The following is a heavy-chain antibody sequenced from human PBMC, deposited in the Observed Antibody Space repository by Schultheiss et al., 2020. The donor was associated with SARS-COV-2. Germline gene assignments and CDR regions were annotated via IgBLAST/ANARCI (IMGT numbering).Heavy chain of an antibody. CDR1: GFMFSSYG. Sequence: GGSLRLSCAGTGFMFSSYGMHWVRQAPGKGLEWVAVISYDGSNKYYADSVKGRFTISRDNSKNTLYLQMNSLRAEDTAVYYCAKDYHFRSGWYKSRVGDGMDVWGQGTTVTVSS. CDR3: AKDYHFRSGWYKSRVGDGMDV. V-gene: IGHV3-30*18. J-gene: IGHJ6*02. D-gene: IGHD6-19*01. CDR2: ISYDGSNK.